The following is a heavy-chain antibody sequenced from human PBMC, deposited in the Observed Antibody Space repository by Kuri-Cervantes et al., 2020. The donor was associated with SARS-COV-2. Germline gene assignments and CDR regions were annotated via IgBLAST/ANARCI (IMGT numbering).Heavy chain of an antibody. D-gene: IGHD3-10*01. Sequence: GSLRLSCTVSGGSISSYYWSWIRQPPGKGLEWIGTIYYSGSTYHNPSLKSRVTISVDTSKNQFSLKLSSVTAADTAVYYCARGVTVYYYYYMDVWGKGTTVTVSS. J-gene: IGHJ6*03. CDR2: IYYSGST. CDR3: ARGVTVYYYYYMDV. CDR1: GGSISSYY. V-gene: IGHV4-59*04.